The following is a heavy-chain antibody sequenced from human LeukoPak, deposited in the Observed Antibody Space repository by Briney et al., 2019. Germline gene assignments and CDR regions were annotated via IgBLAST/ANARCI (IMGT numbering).Heavy chain of an antibody. J-gene: IGHJ6*04. CDR3: THPAYYYNVDV. V-gene: IGHV3-73*01. D-gene: IGHD6-25*01. CDR2: IKTKADNYAT. CDR1: GLTFSVSA. Sequence: GGSLKLSCSASGLTFSVSAIHWVRQASGKGLEWVGRIKTKADNYATAYAASVKGRFTISRDDSTNTAYLQMNSLKTEDTAVYYCTHPAYYYNVDVRGKGTTVTVPS.